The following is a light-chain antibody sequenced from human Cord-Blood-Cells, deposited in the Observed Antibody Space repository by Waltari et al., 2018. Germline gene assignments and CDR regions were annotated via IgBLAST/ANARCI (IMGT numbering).Light chain of an antibody. CDR1: SWHSSYA. V-gene: IGLV4-69*01. J-gene: IGLJ3*02. CDR3: QTWGTGPNWV. Sequence: QLVLTQSPSASASLGASVKLTCTLSSWHSSYAIAWHQQQPEKGPRYLMKLNSDGSHSKGDGIPDRFSGSSSGAERYLTIASLQSEDEADYYCQTWGTGPNWVFGGGTKLTVL. CDR2: LNSDGSH.